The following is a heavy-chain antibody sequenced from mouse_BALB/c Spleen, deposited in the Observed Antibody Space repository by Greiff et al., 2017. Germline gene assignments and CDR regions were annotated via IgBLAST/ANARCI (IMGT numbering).Heavy chain of an antibody. Sequence: VKLQESGPGLVQPSQSLSITCTVSGFSLTSYGVHWVRQSPGKGLEWLGVIWSGGSTDYNAAFISRLSISKDNSKSQVFFKMNSLQANDTAIYYCARNLDGYYDYYAMDYWGQGTSVTVSS. D-gene: IGHD2-3*01. V-gene: IGHV2-2*02. CDR1: GFSLTSYG. CDR2: IWSGGST. J-gene: IGHJ4*01. CDR3: ARNLDGYYDYYAMDY.